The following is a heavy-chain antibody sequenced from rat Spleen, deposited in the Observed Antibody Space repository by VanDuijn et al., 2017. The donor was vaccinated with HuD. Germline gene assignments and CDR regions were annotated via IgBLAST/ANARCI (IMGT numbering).Heavy chain of an antibody. V-gene: IGHV3-3*01. CDR3: AACYDGTYYYFDY. CDR2: ITNAGNT. Sequence: EVQLQESGPGLVKPSQSLSLTCSVTGYSITSSYRWNWIRKFPGNKLEWMGYITNAGNTNYNPPLKSRISITRDTSKNQFFLQVNSVTTEDTATYYCAACYDGTYYYFDYWGQGVMVTVSS. CDR1: GYSITSSYR. D-gene: IGHD1-12*02. J-gene: IGHJ2*01.